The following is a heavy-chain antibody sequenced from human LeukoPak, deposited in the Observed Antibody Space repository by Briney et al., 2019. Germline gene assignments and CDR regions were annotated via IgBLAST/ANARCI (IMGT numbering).Heavy chain of an antibody. J-gene: IGHJ4*02. Sequence: PGGSLRLSCAASGFTFNNYWMTWVRQGPGMGLEWVANIKPGGNEKYYVDSVKGRFTISRDNVKNSLYLHMNSLRADDTAIYYCARDKIVGPTTLDYWGQGTLVTVSS. CDR1: GFTFNNYW. CDR3: ARDKIVGPTTLDY. CDR2: IKPGGNEK. D-gene: IGHD1-26*01. V-gene: IGHV3-7*01.